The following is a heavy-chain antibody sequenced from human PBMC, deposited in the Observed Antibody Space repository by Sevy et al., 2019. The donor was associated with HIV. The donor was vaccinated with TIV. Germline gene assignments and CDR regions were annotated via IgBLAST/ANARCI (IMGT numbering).Heavy chain of an antibody. D-gene: IGHD3-9*01. Sequence: GGSLRLSCVVSGFTFSRSWMTWVRQAPGKGLEWVANIKEDGSEKYYVDSVKGGVIITRDNARNLLSLKMNSLSAEDTAAYYCARVKLGSNILTATREGSSFDQWGQGTLVTVSS. CDR1: GFTFSRSW. CDR2: IKEDGSEK. V-gene: IGHV3-7*01. J-gene: IGHJ4*02. CDR3: ARVKLGSNILTATREGSSFDQ.